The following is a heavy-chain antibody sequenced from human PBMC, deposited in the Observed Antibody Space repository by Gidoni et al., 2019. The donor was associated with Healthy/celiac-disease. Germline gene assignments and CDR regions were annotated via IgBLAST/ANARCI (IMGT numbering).Heavy chain of an antibody. V-gene: IGHV1-18*01. D-gene: IGHD2-8*02. J-gene: IGHJ6*02. CDR2: ISAYNGNT. CDR3: ARGPGYCTGGVCYLVPLYYYYGMDV. CDR1: GYTFTSYG. Sequence: QVQLVQSGAEVKKPGASVKVSFKASGYTFTSYGISWVRQAPGQWLEWMGWISAYNGNTNYAQKLQGRVTMTTDTSTSTAYMELRSLRSDDTAVYYCARGPGYCTGGVCYLVPLYYYYGMDVWGQGTTVTVSS.